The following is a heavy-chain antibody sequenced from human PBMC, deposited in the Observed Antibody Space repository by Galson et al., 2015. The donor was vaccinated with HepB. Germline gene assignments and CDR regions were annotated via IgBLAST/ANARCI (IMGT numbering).Heavy chain of an antibody. Sequence: SLRLSCAASGFTFSSYGMHWVRQAPGKGLEWVAVIWYDGSNKYYADSVKGRFTISRDNSKNTLYLQMNSLRAEDTAVYYCARGYCSSTSCYDYYYGMDVWGQGTTVTVSS. CDR3: ARGYCSSTSCYDYYYGMDV. J-gene: IGHJ6*02. CDR1: GFTFSSYG. D-gene: IGHD2-2*01. V-gene: IGHV3-33*01. CDR2: IWYDGSNK.